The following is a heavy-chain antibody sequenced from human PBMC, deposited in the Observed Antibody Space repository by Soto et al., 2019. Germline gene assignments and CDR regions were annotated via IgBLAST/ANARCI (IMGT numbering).Heavy chain of an antibody. V-gene: IGHV4-4*02. CDR3: ASARMVRGVVYFDD. D-gene: IGHD3-10*01. Sequence: LSLTASVSGFSISSSDWWSWVRQPPGKGLEWIGEIYHSGSTNYNPSLKSRVTISVDKSKNQCSLKLRSVTAADTAVYYCASARMVRGVVYFDDSGQGSLVTVSS. CDR1: GFSISSSDW. J-gene: IGHJ4*02. CDR2: IYHSGST.